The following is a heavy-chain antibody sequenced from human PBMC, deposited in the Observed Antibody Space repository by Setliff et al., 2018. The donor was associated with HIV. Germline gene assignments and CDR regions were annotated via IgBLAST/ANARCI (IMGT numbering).Heavy chain of an antibody. CDR2: ITNTGSST. Sequence: GGSLRLSCAASGFTFSDYYLNWFRLAPGKGLEWISHITNTGSSTNYADSVKGRFTISRDNAKYSLYLQMNTLRVEDTAVYYCMYGGRTATTHWGQGTLVTVPQ. CDR3: MYGGRTATTH. D-gene: IGHD4-17*01. J-gene: IGHJ4*02. CDR1: GFTFSDYY. V-gene: IGHV3-11*04.